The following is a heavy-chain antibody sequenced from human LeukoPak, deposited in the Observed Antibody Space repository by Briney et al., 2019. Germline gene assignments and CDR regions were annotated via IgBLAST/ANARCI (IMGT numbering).Heavy chain of an antibody. V-gene: IGHV4-59*01. CDR3: ARDRAAAGHWFDP. J-gene: IGHJ5*02. D-gene: IGHD6-13*01. CDR2: IYYSGST. CDR1: CGSISSYY. Sequence: SETLSLTCTVSCGSISSYYWSWIRQPPGKGLEWIGYIYYSGSTNYNPSLKSRVTISVDTSKNQFSLKLSSVTAADTAVYYCARDRAAAGHWFDPWGQGTLVTVSS.